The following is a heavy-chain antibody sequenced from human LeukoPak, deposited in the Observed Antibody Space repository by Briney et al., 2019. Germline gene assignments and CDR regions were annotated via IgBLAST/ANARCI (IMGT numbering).Heavy chain of an antibody. J-gene: IGHJ4*02. V-gene: IGHV4-31*03. Sequence: SETLSLTCTVSGDSLSSGGYHWTWIRQHPGKGLERIGYISYSGSTYYNPSLKSRLTISVDTSKNQFSLKLTSVTAADTAVYYCARESLSCYHIDSWGQGTLVTVSS. CDR1: GDSLSSGGYH. D-gene: IGHD3-22*01. CDR3: ARESLSCYHIDS. CDR2: ISYSGST.